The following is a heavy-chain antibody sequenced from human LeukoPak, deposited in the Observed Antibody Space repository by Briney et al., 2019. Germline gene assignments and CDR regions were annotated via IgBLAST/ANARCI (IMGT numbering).Heavy chain of an antibody. CDR3: ARRRIGPIDY. J-gene: IGHJ4*02. Sequence: SETLSLTCTVSGGSISSYYWSWIRQPPGKRLEWIGHIYYSGSTNYNPSLKSRVTISVDTSKNQFSLKLSSVTAADTAVYYCARRRIGPIDYWGQGTLVTVSS. V-gene: IGHV4-59*08. CDR2: IYYSGST. CDR1: GGSISSYY. D-gene: IGHD3-16*01.